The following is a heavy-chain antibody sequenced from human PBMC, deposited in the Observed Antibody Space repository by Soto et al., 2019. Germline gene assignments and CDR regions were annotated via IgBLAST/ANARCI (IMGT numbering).Heavy chain of an antibody. CDR1: GYTFTGYY. D-gene: IGHD3-10*01. Sequence: ASVKVSCKASGYTFTGYYMHWVREAPGQGLEWMGWINPNSGGTNYAQKFQGWVTMTRDTSISTAYMELSRLRSDDTAVYYCARAPLWGANAFDIWGQGTMVTVSS. CDR2: INPNSGGT. V-gene: IGHV1-2*04. CDR3: ARAPLWGANAFDI. J-gene: IGHJ3*02.